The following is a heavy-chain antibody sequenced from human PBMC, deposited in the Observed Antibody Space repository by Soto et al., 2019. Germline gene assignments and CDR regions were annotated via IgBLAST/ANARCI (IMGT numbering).Heavy chain of an antibody. D-gene: IGHD6-19*01. V-gene: IGHV3-48*02. CDR2: ISSSSSTV. CDR1: GFTFSSYS. J-gene: IGHJ4*02. CDR3: ASQNSSTRGVDY. Sequence: HPVGSLRLSCAASGFTFSSYSMNWVRQAPGKGLEWVSYISSSSSTVYYADSVKGRFTISRDNAKNSLYLQMNSLRDEDTAVYYCASQNSSTRGVDYWGQGTLVTVSS.